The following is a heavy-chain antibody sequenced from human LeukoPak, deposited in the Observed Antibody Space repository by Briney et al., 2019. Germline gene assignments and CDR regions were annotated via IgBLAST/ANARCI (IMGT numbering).Heavy chain of an antibody. V-gene: IGHV3-74*01. CDR3: ARDSLSGNWNDVVLMDV. CDR2: INSDGSST. CDR1: GFTFSSYW. J-gene: IGHJ6*04. D-gene: IGHD1-1*01. Sequence: PGGSLRLSCAASGFTFSSYWMHWVRQAPGKGLEWVSRINSDGSSTSYADSVKGRFTISRDNAKNTLYLQMNSLRAEDTAVYYCARDSLSGNWNDVVLMDVWGKGTTVAVSS.